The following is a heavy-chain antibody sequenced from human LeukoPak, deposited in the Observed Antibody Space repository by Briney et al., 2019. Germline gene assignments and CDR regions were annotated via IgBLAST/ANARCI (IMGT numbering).Heavy chain of an antibody. CDR2: ISGSVGST. J-gene: IGHJ4*02. Sequence: PGGSLRLSCAASGFTFSSYAMSWVRQAPGKGLGWVSAISGSVGSTYYADSVKGRFTISRDNSKNRLYQKMNSLRAEDTAVYYCAKAKHSYGPVYFDYWGQGTLVTVSS. D-gene: IGHD5-18*01. CDR3: AKAKHSYGPVYFDY. CDR1: GFTFSSYA. V-gene: IGHV3-23*01.